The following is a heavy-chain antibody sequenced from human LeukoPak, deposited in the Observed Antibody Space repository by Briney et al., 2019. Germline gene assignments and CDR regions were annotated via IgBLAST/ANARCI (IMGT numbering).Heavy chain of an antibody. CDR1: GFTFSSYA. D-gene: IGHD6-6*01. J-gene: IGHJ4*02. CDR2: ISGSGGST. CDR3: AKGNYGSFYFDY. V-gene: IGHV3-23*01. Sequence: GGSLRLSCAASGFTFSSYAMSWVRQAPGEGLEWVSAISGSGGSTYYADSVKGRFTISRDNSKNTLYLQMNSLRAEDTAVYYCAKGNYGSFYFDYWGQGTLVTVSS.